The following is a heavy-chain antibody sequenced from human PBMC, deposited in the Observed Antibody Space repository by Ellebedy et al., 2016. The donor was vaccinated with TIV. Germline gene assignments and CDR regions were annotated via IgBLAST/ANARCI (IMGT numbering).Heavy chain of an antibody. Sequence: SETLSLXXTVSGGSISSGGYYWSWIRQHPGKGLEWIGYIYYSGSTYYNPSLKSRVTISVDTSKNQFSLKLSSVTAADTAVYYCARDSRNGWAVGGMDVWGQGTTVTVSS. CDR3: ARDSRNGWAVGGMDV. CDR2: IYYSGST. D-gene: IGHD1-26*01. J-gene: IGHJ6*02. V-gene: IGHV4-31*03. CDR1: GGSISSGGYY.